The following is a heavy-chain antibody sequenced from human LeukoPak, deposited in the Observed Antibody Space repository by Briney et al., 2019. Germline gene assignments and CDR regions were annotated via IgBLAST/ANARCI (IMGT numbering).Heavy chain of an antibody. CDR3: LHIGGSGSEDY. V-gene: IGHV3-30*02. CDR2: IRNDGSDK. D-gene: IGHD3-10*01. CDR1: GFNFSNYG. J-gene: IGHJ4*02. Sequence: PGGSLRLSCAASGFNFSNYGMHWVRQAPGKGLEWVAFIRNDGSDKYFADSVKGRFTISRDNSKNTLYLQMNSLRAEDTAVYYCLHIGGSGSEDYWGQGTLVTVSS.